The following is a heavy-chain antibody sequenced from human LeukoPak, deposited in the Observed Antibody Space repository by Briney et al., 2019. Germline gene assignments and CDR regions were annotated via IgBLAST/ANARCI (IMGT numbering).Heavy chain of an antibody. V-gene: IGHV4-59*08. CDR2: IYYSGST. J-gene: IGHJ4*02. CDR3: ARFGVTMVRGVIMGTFDY. Sequence: SETLSLTCTVSGGSISSYYWSWIRQPPGKGLEWIGYIYYSGSTNYNPSLKSRVTISVDTSKNQFSLKLSSVTAADTAVYYCARFGVTMVRGVIMGTFDYWGQGTLVTVSS. D-gene: IGHD3-10*01. CDR1: GGSISSYY.